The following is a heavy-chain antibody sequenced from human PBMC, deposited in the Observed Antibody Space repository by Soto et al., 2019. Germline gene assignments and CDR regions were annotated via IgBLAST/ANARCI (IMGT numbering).Heavy chain of an antibody. Sequence: EVQLVESGGGLVQPGRSLRLSCSASGFTFDDFAMHWVRQAPGKGLEWVSSISWHSDYIDYADSVKGRFTISRDNAKNSLYLQMSSLRLEDTAFYYCAKDRRAGGNYGFYSDFWGQGALVIVSS. CDR1: GFTFDDFA. J-gene: IGHJ4*02. CDR3: AKDRRAGGNYGFYSDF. CDR2: ISWHSDYI. V-gene: IGHV3-9*01. D-gene: IGHD1-7*01.